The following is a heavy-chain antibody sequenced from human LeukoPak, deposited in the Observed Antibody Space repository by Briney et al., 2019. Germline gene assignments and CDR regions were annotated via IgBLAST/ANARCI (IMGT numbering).Heavy chain of an antibody. CDR1: GGSFSGNY. J-gene: IGHJ4*02. V-gene: IGHV4-34*01. D-gene: IGHD5-12*01. Sequence: PSETLSLTCAVYGGSFSGNYWSWIRQPPGKGLEWIGEINHSGSTNYSPSLKSRVTISVDTSKNQFSLKLSSVTAADTAMYYCATSGYSGYDLNSWGQGTLVTVSS. CDR3: ATSGYSGYDLNS. CDR2: INHSGST.